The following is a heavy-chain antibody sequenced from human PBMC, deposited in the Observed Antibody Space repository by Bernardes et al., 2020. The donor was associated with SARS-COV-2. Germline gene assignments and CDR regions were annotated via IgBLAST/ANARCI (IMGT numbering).Heavy chain of an antibody. CDR3: ARTRTTISTTGIPVDY. CDR2: INPNTGGT. D-gene: IGHD2-21*02. Sequence: ASVKVSCKASGYTFTVYFIHWVRQAPGQRLEWMGWINPNTGGTNYIQKFPGRVTMTRDTSSTTAYMELSRLGSDDTAIYYCARTRTTISTTGIPVDYWGQGTLVTVSS. V-gene: IGHV1-2*02. J-gene: IGHJ4*02. CDR1: GYTFTVYF.